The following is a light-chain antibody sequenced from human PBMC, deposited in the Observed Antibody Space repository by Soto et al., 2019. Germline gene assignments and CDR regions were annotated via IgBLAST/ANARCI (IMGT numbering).Light chain of an antibody. CDR1: SSDVGGYNY. CDR2: DVS. Sequence: QSALTQPASVSGSPGQSITISCTGTSSDVGGYNYVSWYQQHPGKAPKLMIYDVSNRPSGVSNRFSGSKSGNTASLTISGLQAEHEADYYCSSYPITSTLVFGTGTKVTVL. CDR3: SSYPITSTLV. J-gene: IGLJ1*01. V-gene: IGLV2-14*01.